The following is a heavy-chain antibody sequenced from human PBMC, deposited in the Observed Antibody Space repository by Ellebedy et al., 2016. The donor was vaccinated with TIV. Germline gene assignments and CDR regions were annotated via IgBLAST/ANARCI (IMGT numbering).Heavy chain of an antibody. CDR1: GHTFTTYG. D-gene: IGHD3-3*01. Sequence: ASVKVSCXASGHTFTTYGIHWVRQAPGQGLEWMGWINTGNGSTKYSPSFQGRVTITSDTSATTAYMELSSLRPEDTATYYCATREWQDPMDVWGQGTTVTVSS. V-gene: IGHV1-3*04. J-gene: IGHJ6*02. CDR2: INTGNGST. CDR3: ATREWQDPMDV.